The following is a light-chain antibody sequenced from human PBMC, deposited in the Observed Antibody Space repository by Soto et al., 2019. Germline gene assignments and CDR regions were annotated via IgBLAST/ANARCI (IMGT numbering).Light chain of an antibody. Sequence: DIHMTRSRSSLSASVGDRVTITFRASQSISSYLNWYQHKPGKAPKLLIYAASSFQSGVPSRFSGSEYGTDFTLTISSLQPEDFATYYCQQTYSAPLTFGGGTKVDIK. V-gene: IGKV1-39*01. CDR2: AAS. CDR1: QSISSY. J-gene: IGKJ4*01. CDR3: QQTYSAPLT.